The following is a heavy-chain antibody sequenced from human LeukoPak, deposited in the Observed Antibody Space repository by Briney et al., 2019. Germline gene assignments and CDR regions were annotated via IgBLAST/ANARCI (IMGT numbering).Heavy chain of an antibody. CDR3: ARALLEDIVVVVAATKTEPSWFDP. Sequence: AGGSLRLSCAASGFTFSSYWMSWVRQAPGKGLEWVANIKQDGSEKYYVDSVKGRFTISRDNAKNSLYLQMNSLRAEDTAVYYCARALLEDIVVVVAATKTEPSWFDPWGQGTLVTVSS. D-gene: IGHD2-15*01. V-gene: IGHV3-7*01. J-gene: IGHJ5*02. CDR1: GFTFSSYW. CDR2: IKQDGSEK.